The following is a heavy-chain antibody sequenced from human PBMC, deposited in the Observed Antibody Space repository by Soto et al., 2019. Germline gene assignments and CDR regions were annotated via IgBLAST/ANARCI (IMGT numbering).Heavy chain of an antibody. J-gene: IGHJ5*01. CDR3: ARGHLTVAVRPWCDS. CDR1: GFPITDSEMG. CDR2: IDSSGEQ. Sequence: QLTLNESGPVLAKPTETLTLICTVSGFPITDSEMGVSWFRHPPRQPLEWLAHIDSSGEQSDWTFLKSRLALSKATSQSQTVLPRSDMRPCDTATYDCARGHLTVAVRPWCDSWCRAIPVTFPS. V-gene: IGHV2-26*01. D-gene: IGHD2-21*02.